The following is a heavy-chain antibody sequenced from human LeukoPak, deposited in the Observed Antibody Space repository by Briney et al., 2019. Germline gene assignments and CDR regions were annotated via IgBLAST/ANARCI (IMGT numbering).Heavy chain of an antibody. D-gene: IGHD6-19*01. V-gene: IGHV3-23*01. Sequence: GGSLRLSCVASGFSFNTNAMTWVRPAPGKALEWVSTLCGRGDTTFYADSVTGRFTISRDKSENRLHLQMNSLRAEDTAIYYCAKDQTVAGTYDSWGRGTLVIVSS. CDR1: GFSFNTNA. J-gene: IGHJ4*02. CDR2: LCGRGDTT. CDR3: AKDQTVAGTYDS.